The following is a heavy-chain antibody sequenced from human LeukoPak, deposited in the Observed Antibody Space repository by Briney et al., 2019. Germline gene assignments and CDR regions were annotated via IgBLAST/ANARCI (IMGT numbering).Heavy chain of an antibody. D-gene: IGHD3-16*02. V-gene: IGHV5-51*01. CDR3: ARHNFMITFGGVIVKPADY. CDR2: IYPGDSDT. J-gene: IGHJ4*02. Sequence: GESLKISCKGSGYSFTSYWIGWVRQMPGKGLEWMGIIYPGDSDTRYSPSFQGQVTISADKSISTAYLQWSSLEASDTAMYYCARHNFMITFGGVIVKPADYWGQGTLVTVSS. CDR1: GYSFTSYW.